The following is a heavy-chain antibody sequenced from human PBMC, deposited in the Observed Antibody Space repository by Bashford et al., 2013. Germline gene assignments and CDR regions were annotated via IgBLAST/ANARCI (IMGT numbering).Heavy chain of an antibody. CDR1: GYTFSDYY. V-gene: IGHV1-2*02. CDR3: ARDLPSTYDSSGYYYYYYGMDV. CDR2: INPNSGGT. D-gene: IGHD3-22*01. J-gene: IGHJ6*02. Sequence: ASVKVSCKASGYTFSDYYLHWVRQAPGQGLEWMGWINPNSGGTNYAQKFQGRVTMTRDTSISTAYMELSRLRSDDTAVYYCARDLPSTYDSSGYYYYYYGMDVWGQGTTVTVSS.